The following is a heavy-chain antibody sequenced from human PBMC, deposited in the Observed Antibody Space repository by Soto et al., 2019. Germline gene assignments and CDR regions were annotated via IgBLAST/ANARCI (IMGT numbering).Heavy chain of an antibody. CDR3: ARVRGHQLLGWFDP. V-gene: IGHV4-31*03. Sequence: QVQLQESGPGLVKPSQTLSLTCTVSGGSISSGGYYWSWIRQHPGKGLEWIGYIYHSGTTYYNPSRKSRVTLKVVAAKNPFSPKLSCVPAADTAVYYCARVRGHQLLGWFDPWGQGTLVTVSS. CDR1: GGSISSGGYY. CDR2: IYHSGTT. D-gene: IGHD2-2*01. J-gene: IGHJ5*02.